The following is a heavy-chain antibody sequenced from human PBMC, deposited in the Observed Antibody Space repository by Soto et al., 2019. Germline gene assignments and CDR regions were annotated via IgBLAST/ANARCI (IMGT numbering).Heavy chain of an antibody. CDR2: ISSSSSYI. V-gene: IGHV3-21*01. Sequence: GGSLRLSCAASGFTFSSYSMNWVRQAPGKGLEWVSSISSSSSYIYYADSVKGRFTISRDNAKNSLYLQMNSLRAEDTAVYYCARCLELPPPEAYYYYMDVWGKGTTVNVSS. CDR3: ARCLELPPPEAYYYYMDV. D-gene: IGHD3-10*01. CDR1: GFTFSSYS. J-gene: IGHJ6*03.